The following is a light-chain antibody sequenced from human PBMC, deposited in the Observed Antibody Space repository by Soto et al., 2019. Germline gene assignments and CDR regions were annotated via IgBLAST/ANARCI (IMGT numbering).Light chain of an antibody. CDR2: KVS. V-gene: IGKV2-30*02. CDR1: QSLVHSDGNTY. J-gene: IGKJ4*01. Sequence: DVVMTQSPLSLPVTLGQPASISCRSSQSLVHSDGNTYLNWFQQRPCQSPRRLIYKVSYRDSVVLDRVSGRGSGTEFTLKISRLEAEDVGMYYCMQSTHWPPLTFGGGKKVEIK. CDR3: MQSTHWPPLT.